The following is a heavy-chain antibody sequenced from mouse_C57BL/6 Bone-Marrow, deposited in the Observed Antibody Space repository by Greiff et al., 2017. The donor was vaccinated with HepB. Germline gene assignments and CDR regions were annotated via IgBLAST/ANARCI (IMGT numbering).Heavy chain of an antibody. CDR2: INPNNGGT. CDR3: AYYSNYWAMDY. D-gene: IGHD2-5*01. Sequence: EVQLQQSGPELVKPGASVKISCKASGYTFTDYYMNWVKQSHGKSLEWIGDINPNNGGTSYNQKFKGKATLTVDKSSSTAYMELRSLTSEDSAVYYCAYYSNYWAMDYWGQGTSVTVSS. J-gene: IGHJ4*01. V-gene: IGHV1-26*01. CDR1: GYTFTDYY.